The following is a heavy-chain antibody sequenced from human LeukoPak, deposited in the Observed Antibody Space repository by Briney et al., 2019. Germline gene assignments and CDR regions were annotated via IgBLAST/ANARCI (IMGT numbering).Heavy chain of an antibody. CDR2: IDSDGTST. Sequence: GGSLRLSCAASGFTFGSYWMHWVRQAPGKGLVWVSRIDSDGTSTRYADSVKGRFTISRDNAKNTLYLQMGSLRAEDMAVYYCARDLAFYGGFDYWGQGTLVTVSA. V-gene: IGHV3-74*01. D-gene: IGHD3-3*02. CDR3: ARDLAFYGGFDY. CDR1: GFTFGSYW. J-gene: IGHJ4*02.